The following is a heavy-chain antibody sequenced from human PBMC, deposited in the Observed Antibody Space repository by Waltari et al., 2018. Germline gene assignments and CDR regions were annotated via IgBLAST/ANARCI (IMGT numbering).Heavy chain of an antibody. CDR3: AREGGYSYGYLDY. CDR1: GFPFSSHW. CDR2: IKQDGSEK. J-gene: IGHJ4*02. V-gene: IGHV3-7*01. Sequence: EVQLVESGGGLVQPGGSLGLYCAALGFPFSSHWISWVRQAPGKGLEWVANIKQDGSEKYYVDSVKGRFTISRDNAKNSLYLQMNSLRAEDTAVYYCAREGGYSYGYLDYWGQGTLVTVSS. D-gene: IGHD5-18*01.